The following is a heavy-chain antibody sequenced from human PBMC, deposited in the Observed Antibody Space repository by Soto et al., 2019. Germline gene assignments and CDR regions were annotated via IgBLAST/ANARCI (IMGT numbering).Heavy chain of an antibody. CDR3: ARRNSGTYYTPEIWFDP. CDR1: GFSFSTYW. D-gene: IGHD3-10*01. J-gene: IGHJ5*02. Sequence: GGSLRLSCAASGFSFSTYWMSWVRQTQGKGLEWVANIKQDGSEKYYVDSVQGRFTISRDNAMNSLYLQMNSLRAEDTAVYYCARRNSGTYYTPEIWFDPWGQGAPVTAPQ. V-gene: IGHV3-7*04. CDR2: IKQDGSEK.